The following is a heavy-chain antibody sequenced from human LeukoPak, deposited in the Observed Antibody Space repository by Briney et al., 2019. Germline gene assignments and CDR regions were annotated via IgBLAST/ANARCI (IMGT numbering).Heavy chain of an antibody. Sequence: ASVKVSCKASGYTFTGYYMHWVRQAPGQGLEWMGWINPNSGGTNYAQKFQGRVTMTRDTSISTAYMELSRLRSDDTAVYYCASSLDLGATTVSEGYWGQGTLVTVSS. CDR2: INPNSGGT. D-gene: IGHD1-26*01. V-gene: IGHV1-2*02. CDR1: GYTFTGYY. CDR3: ASSLDLGATTVSEGY. J-gene: IGHJ4*02.